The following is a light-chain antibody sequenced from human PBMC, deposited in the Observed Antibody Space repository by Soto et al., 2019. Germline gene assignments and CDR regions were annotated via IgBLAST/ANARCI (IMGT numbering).Light chain of an antibody. CDR2: SNN. V-gene: IGLV1-44*01. CDR1: SAHIGSNT. J-gene: IGLJ2*01. Sequence: QSVLTQPPSASGTPGQRFTISCSGSSAHIGSNTVNWYQQLPGTAPKLLIYSNNQRPSGVPDRFSGSKSGTSASLAISGLQSEDEADYDCAAWDDSLKGVVFGGGTKVTVL. CDR3: AAWDDSLKGVV.